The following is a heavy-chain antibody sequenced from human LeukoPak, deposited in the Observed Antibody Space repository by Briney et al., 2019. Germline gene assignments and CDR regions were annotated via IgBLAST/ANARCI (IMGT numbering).Heavy chain of an antibody. CDR2: FDPEDGET. D-gene: IGHD3-22*01. Sequence: ASVKVSCKVSGYTLTELSMHWVRQAPGKGLEWMGGFDPEDGETIYAQKFQGRVTMTEDTSTDTAYMELSSLRSEDTAVYYCATERSYYDSSGYQTVDHWGQGTLVTVSS. CDR3: ATERSYYDSSGYQTVDH. V-gene: IGHV1-24*01. J-gene: IGHJ4*02. CDR1: GYTLTELS.